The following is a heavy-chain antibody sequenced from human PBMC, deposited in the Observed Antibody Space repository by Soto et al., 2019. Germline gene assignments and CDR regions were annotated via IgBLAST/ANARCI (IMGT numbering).Heavy chain of an antibody. CDR2: IRDKAHSYTT. CDR1: GFTFSDHY. CDR3: ASAMVRGNYFDY. Sequence: EVQLVESGGGLVQPGGSLRLSCAASGFTFSDHYMDWVRQAPGKGLEWVARIRDKAHSYTTEYAASVKGRFIISRDDSKNSLYLQMNSLKTEDTAVYYCASAMVRGNYFDYWGQGALVTVSS. V-gene: IGHV3-72*01. J-gene: IGHJ4*02. D-gene: IGHD3-10*01.